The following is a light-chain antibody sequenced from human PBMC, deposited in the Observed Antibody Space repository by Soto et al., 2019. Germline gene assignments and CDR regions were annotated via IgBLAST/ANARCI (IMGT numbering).Light chain of an antibody. CDR1: QSVSSN. Sequence: EIVMTHSPATLSVSPGERATLSCRASQSVSSNLAWFQQKPGQAPRLLIYGASARATAIPARFSGSGSGTEFTRTIASLQSEDFAVYYCQQYNNWPPYTCGQGTKLEIK. V-gene: IGKV3-15*01. CDR2: GAS. J-gene: IGKJ2*01. CDR3: QQYNNWPPYT.